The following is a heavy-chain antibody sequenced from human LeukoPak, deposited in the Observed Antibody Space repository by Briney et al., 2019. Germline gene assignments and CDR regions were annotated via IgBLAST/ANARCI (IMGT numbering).Heavy chain of an antibody. J-gene: IGHJ3*02. D-gene: IGHD2-2*01. CDR2: IYHSGST. V-gene: IGHV4-38-2*02. CDR1: GYSISSGYY. CDR3: ASVGYCSSTSCYPSFLGMIDAFDI. Sequence: SETLSLTCTVSGYSISSGYYWGWIRQPPGKGLEWIGSIYHSGSTYYNPSLKSRVTISVDTSKNQFSLKLSSVTAADTAVYYCASVGYCSSTSCYPSFLGMIDAFDIWGQGTMVTVSS.